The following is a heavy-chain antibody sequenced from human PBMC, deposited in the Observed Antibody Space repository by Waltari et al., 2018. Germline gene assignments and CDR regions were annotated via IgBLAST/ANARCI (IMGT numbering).Heavy chain of an antibody. D-gene: IGHD6-13*01. V-gene: IGHV4-34*01. Sequence: QVQLQQWGAGLLKPSETLSLTCAVYGGSFSGYYWSWIRQPPGKGLEWIGEINHSGSTNYNPSLKSRVTRSVDTSKNQFSLKLSSVTAADTAVYYCASLIAVAYYYGMDVWGQGTTVTVSS. CDR2: INHSGST. CDR1: GGSFSGYY. J-gene: IGHJ6*02. CDR3: ASLIAVAYYYGMDV.